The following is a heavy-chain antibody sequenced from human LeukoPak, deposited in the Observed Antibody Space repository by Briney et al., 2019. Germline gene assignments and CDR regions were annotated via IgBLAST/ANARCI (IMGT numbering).Heavy chain of an antibody. D-gene: IGHD3-16*02. V-gene: IGHV4-34*01. CDR1: GGSFRGYY. J-gene: IGHJ4*02. CDR2: INHSGST. Sequence: NPSETLSLTCAVYGGSFRGYYWSWIRQPPGKGLEWIGEINHSGSTNYNPSLKSRVTISVDTSKNQFSLKLSSVTAADTAVYYCARPLRLGELSLYYYWGQGTLVTVSS. CDR3: ARPLRLGELSLYYY.